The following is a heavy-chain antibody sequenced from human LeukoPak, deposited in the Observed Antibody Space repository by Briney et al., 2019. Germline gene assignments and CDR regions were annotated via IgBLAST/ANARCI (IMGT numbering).Heavy chain of an antibody. Sequence: MPSETLSLTCPVSGGSISSYYWSWIRQPPGKGLEWIGYIYYSGSTNYNPSLKSRVTISVDTSKNQFSLKLSSVTAADTAVYYCARLTLNWFGPWGQGTLVTVSS. CDR3: ARLTLNWFGP. V-gene: IGHV4-59*08. CDR2: IYYSGST. CDR1: GGSISSYY. J-gene: IGHJ5*02.